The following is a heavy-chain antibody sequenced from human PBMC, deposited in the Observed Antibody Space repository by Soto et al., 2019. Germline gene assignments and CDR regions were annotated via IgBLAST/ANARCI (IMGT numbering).Heavy chain of an antibody. J-gene: IGHJ4*02. CDR2: ISGSGGST. CDR3: ANHLWFGELSN. CDR1: GFTFSSYA. Sequence: EVQLLESGGGLVQPGGSLRLSRAASGFTFSSYAMSWVRQAPGKGLEWVSAISGSGGSTYYADSVKGRFTISRDNSKNTLYLQMNSLRAEDTAVYYCANHLWFGELSNWGQGTLVTVSS. V-gene: IGHV3-23*01. D-gene: IGHD3-10*01.